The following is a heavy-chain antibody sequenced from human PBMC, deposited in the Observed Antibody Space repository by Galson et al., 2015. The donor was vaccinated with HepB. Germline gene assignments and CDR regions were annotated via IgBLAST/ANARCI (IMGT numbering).Heavy chain of an antibody. Sequence: SLRLSCAASGFTFSSYSMNWVRQAPGKGLEWVSYISSSSSTIYYADSVKGRFTISRDNAKNSLYLQMNSLRAEDTAVYYCARDQVTNAPWLTYYYYGMDVWGQRTTVTVSS. CDR3: ARDQVTNAPWLTYYYYGMDV. J-gene: IGHJ6*02. V-gene: IGHV3-48*01. D-gene: IGHD4-17*01. CDR2: ISSSSSTI. CDR1: GFTFSSYS.